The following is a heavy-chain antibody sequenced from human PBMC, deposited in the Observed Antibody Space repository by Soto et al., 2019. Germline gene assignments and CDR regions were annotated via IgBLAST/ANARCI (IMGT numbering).Heavy chain of an antibody. D-gene: IGHD6-13*01. CDR2: IYHSGST. Sequence: SETLSLTCAVSGGSISSSNWCTCVRQPPGKGLEWIGEIYHSGSTNYNPSLKSRVTISVDKSKNQFSLKLSSVTAADTAVYYCARVTRYSSSPYYYYGMDVWGQGTTVTVSS. V-gene: IGHV4-4*02. CDR1: GGSISSSNW. J-gene: IGHJ6*02. CDR3: ARVTRYSSSPYYYYGMDV.